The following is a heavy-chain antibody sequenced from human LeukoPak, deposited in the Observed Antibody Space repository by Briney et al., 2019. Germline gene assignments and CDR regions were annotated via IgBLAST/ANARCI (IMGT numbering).Heavy chain of an antibody. D-gene: IGHD3-22*01. V-gene: IGHV3-33*01. CDR3: AREYYYDSSGYSVRWFDP. CDR2: IWYDGSNK. J-gene: IGHJ5*02. Sequence: GGSLRLSCAASGFTFSCYGMHWVRQAPGKGLEWVAVIWYDGSNKYYADSVKGRFTISRDNSKNTLYLQMNSLRAEDTAVYYCAREYYYDSSGYSVRWFDPWGQGTLVTVSS. CDR1: GFTFSCYG.